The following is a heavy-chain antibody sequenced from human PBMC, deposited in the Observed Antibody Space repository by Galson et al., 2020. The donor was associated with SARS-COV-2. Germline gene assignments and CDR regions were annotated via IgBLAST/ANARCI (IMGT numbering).Heavy chain of an antibody. Sequence: GESLKISCAASGFTFSAYSLHWVRQAPGKGLEWVAVISYDGLNQYYADSVKGRFTISRDNSENTLYLQLDGLRGEDTAVYYCARPSNRLLRSLDWALDSWGQGALVTVSS. CDR1: GFTFSAYS. J-gene: IGHJ4*01. CDR3: ARPSNRLLRSLDWALDS. V-gene: IGHV3-30*04. D-gene: IGHD3-9*01. CDR2: ISYDGLNQ.